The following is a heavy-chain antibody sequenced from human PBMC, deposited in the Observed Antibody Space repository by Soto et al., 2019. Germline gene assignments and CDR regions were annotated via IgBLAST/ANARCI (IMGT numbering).Heavy chain of an antibody. CDR2: ISYDGSNK. V-gene: IGHV3-30-3*01. D-gene: IGHD6-13*01. CDR1: GFTFSSYA. CDR3: ARVKQQLVTVAWFVP. Sequence: GGSLRLSCAASGFTFSSYAMHWVSQAPGKGLEWVAVISYDGSNKYYADSVKGRFTISRDNSKNTLYLQMNSLRAEDTAVYYCARVKQQLVTVAWFVPWRHGTLLTVSS. J-gene: IGHJ5*02.